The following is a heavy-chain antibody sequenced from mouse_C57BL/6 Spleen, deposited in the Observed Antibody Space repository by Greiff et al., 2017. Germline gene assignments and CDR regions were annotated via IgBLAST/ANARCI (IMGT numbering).Heavy chain of an antibody. CDR2: IYPGSGST. CDR3: AREDTIVTRFAY. CDR1: GYTFTSYW. Sequence: QVQLQQPGAELVKPGASVKMSCKASGYTFTSYWITWVKQRPGQGLGWIGDIYPGSGSTNYNEKFKSKATLTVDTSSSTAYMQLSSLTSEDSAVYYCAREDTIVTRFAYWGQGTLVTVSA. V-gene: IGHV1-55*01. D-gene: IGHD2-12*01. J-gene: IGHJ3*01.